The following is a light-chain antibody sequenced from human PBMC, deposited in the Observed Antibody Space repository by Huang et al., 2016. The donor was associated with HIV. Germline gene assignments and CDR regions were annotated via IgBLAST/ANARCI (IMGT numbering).Light chain of an antibody. V-gene: IGKV3-11*01. CDR1: QSRNKF. Sequence: IVLTQSPATLSLSPGERATLSCRASQSRNKFLAWYPQKPGQAPMRLIYNATDRATGVPARVSGGGSGTDFTLTITDLKAEDFAIYYCQQRSSSLTFGGGTKVEIK. CDR2: NAT. CDR3: QQRSSSLT. J-gene: IGKJ4*01.